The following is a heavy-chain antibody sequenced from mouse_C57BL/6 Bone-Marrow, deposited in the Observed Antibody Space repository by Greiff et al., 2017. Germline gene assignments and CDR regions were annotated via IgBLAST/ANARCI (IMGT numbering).Heavy chain of an antibody. D-gene: IGHD1-1*01. V-gene: IGHV1-64*01. CDR2: IHPNSGST. J-gene: IGHJ3*01. CDR3: AIIYYYGSSLAY. CDR1: GYTFTSYW. Sequence: VKLQQPGAELVKPGASVKLSCKASGYTFTSYWMHWVKQRPGQGLEWIGMIHPNSGSTNYNEKFKSKATLTVDKSSSTAYMQLSSLTSEDSAVYYCAIIYYYGSSLAYWGQGTLVTVSA.